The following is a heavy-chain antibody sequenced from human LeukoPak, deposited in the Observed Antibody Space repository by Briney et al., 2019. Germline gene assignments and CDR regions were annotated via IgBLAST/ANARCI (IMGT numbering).Heavy chain of an antibody. CDR1: GYTFTGYY. V-gene: IGHV1-2*02. CDR3: ARDAGAEWLVPADYFDY. Sequence: GASVKVSCKASGYTFTGYYMHWVRQATGQGLEWMGWINPNSGGTNYAQKCQGRATMTRDTSISTAYMELSRLRSDDTAVYYCARDAGAEWLVPADYFDYWGQGTLVTVSS. CDR2: INPNSGGT. J-gene: IGHJ4*02. D-gene: IGHD6-19*01.